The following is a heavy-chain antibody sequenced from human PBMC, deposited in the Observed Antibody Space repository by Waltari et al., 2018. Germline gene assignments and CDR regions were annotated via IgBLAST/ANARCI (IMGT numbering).Heavy chain of an antibody. CDR3: AMSTTVTSYYYYYMDV. CDR2: IYPGDSDT. CDR1: GYSFTSYW. Sequence: EVQLVQSGAEVKKPGESLKISCKGSGYSFTSYWIGWVRQMPGKGLEWMGIIYPGDSDTRYSPSFQGQVTISADKSISTAYLQWSSLKASDTAMYYCAMSTTVTSYYYYYMDVWGKGTTVTVSS. J-gene: IGHJ6*03. D-gene: IGHD4-17*01. V-gene: IGHV5-51*01.